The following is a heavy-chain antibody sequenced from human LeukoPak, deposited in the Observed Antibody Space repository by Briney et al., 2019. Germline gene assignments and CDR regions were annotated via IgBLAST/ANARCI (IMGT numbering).Heavy chain of an antibody. J-gene: IGHJ4*02. CDR2: ISGSGGST. CDR3: AKDRSEYSSSWYDY. Sequence: PGGSLRLSSAASGFTFSSYAMSWVRQAPGKGLEWVSAISGSGGSTYYADSVKGRFTISRDNSKNTLYLQMNSLRAEDTAVYYCAKDRSEYSSSWYDYWGQGTLVTVSS. D-gene: IGHD6-13*01. CDR1: GFTFSSYA. V-gene: IGHV3-23*01.